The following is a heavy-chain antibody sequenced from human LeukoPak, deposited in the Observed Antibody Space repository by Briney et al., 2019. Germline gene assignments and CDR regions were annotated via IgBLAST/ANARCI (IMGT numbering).Heavy chain of an antibody. D-gene: IGHD3-22*01. Sequence: ASVKVSCTASGGTFSSYAISWVRQAPGQGLEWMGGIIPIFGTANYAQKFQGRVTITADESTSTAYMELSSLRSEDTAVYYCAWGPPRIIVDYYYYYGMDVWGQGTTVTVSS. CDR1: GGTFSSYA. V-gene: IGHV1-69*01. J-gene: IGHJ6*02. CDR2: IIPIFGTA. CDR3: AWGPPRIIVDYYYYYGMDV.